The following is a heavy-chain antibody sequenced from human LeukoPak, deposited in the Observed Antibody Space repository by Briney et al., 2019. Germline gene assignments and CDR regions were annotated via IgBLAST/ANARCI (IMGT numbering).Heavy chain of an antibody. CDR2: IYSGGST. Sequence: PGGSLRLSCAASGFTVSSNYMSWVRQAPGKGLEWVSVIYSGGSTYYADSVKGRFTISRDNSKNTLYLQMNSLRVEDTAVYYCAKDQRDFLIEDHWFDPWGQGTLVTVSS. CDR3: AKDQRDFLIEDHWFDP. V-gene: IGHV3-66*01. D-gene: IGHD3-3*01. CDR1: GFTVSSNY. J-gene: IGHJ5*02.